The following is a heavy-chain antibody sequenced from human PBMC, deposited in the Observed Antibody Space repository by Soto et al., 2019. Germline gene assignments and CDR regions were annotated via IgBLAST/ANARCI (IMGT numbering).Heavy chain of an antibody. CDR3: ASSSPFHY. V-gene: IGHV4-39*01. CDR1: GGSISSSGYS. J-gene: IGHJ4*02. Sequence: SETLSLTCAVSGGSISSSGYSWSWVRQPPGKGLEWIGEIFHSGSTNYNPSLKTRLTISIDTSRNQFSLKLTSVTAADTGVYYCASSSPFHYWGPGILVTVSS. CDR2: IFHSGST. D-gene: IGHD6-6*01.